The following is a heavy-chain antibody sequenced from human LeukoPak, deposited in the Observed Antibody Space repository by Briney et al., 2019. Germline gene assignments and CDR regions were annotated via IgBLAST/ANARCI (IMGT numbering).Heavy chain of an antibody. CDR3: AREIVVVTAATNHNWFVP. CDR1: GFTFSSYS. D-gene: IGHD2-21*02. J-gene: IGHJ5*02. Sequence: PGGSLRLSCAASGFTFSSYSMNWVRQAPGKGLEWVSYISSSSSTIYYADSVKGRFTISRDNAKNSLYLQMNSLRAEDTAVYYCAREIVVVTAATNHNWFVPWGQGTLVTVSS. CDR2: ISSSSSTI. V-gene: IGHV3-48*04.